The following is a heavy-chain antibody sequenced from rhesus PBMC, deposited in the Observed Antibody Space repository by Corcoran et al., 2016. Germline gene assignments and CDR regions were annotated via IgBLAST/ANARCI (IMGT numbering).Heavy chain of an antibody. CDR3: ASSPTVAGDY. Sequence: QLQLQESGPGLVKPSETLSVTCAVSGGSISSSYWSWIRQAPGKGLGWSGYIYGRGSSTSYNPSLKSRVTLSVDTSKNQLSLKLSSVTAADTAVYYCASSPTVAGDYWGQGVLVTVSS. CDR2: IYGRGSST. D-gene: IGHD4-29*01. J-gene: IGHJ4*01. V-gene: IGHV4-169*02. CDR1: GGSISSSY.